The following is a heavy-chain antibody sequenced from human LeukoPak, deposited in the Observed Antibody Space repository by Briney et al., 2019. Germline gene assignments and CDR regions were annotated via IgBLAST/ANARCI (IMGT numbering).Heavy chain of an antibody. D-gene: IGHD3-22*01. CDR1: GFTFSDYS. V-gene: IGHV3-21*01. CDR3: VRLRRNSDRSGFFYYYDY. Sequence: GGSLRLSCAASGFTFSDYSFNWVRQAPGKGLEWVSSVNTVSSYIYYADSVKGRLTISRDNAKNSLSLQMDSLRAEDTAVYYCVRLRRNSDRSGFFYYYDYWGQGTLVTVSS. CDR2: VNTVSSYI. J-gene: IGHJ4*02.